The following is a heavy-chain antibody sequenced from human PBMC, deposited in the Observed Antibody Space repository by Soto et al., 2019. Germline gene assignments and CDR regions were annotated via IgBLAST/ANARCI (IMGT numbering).Heavy chain of an antibody. CDR1: GFTFRSYW. CDR3: AKGVAGISYYGMDV. J-gene: IGHJ6*02. V-gene: IGHV3-7*05. D-gene: IGHD6-19*01. Sequence: GGSLRLSCAASGFTFRSYWMGWVRQVPGKGLEWVANIKQDGSEKNYVDSVKGRFTISRDNAKNTLYLQMSSLRAEDTAVYYCAKGVAGISYYGMDVWGQGTTVTVSS. CDR2: IKQDGSEK.